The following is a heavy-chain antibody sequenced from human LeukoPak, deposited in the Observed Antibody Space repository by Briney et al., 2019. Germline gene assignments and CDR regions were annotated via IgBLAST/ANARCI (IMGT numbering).Heavy chain of an antibody. V-gene: IGHV3-53*01. J-gene: IGHJ4*02. CDR2: IYSGGST. CDR1: RFTVSSKY. D-gene: IGHD5-12*01. Sequence: GGSLRLSCAASRFTVSSKYMSWVRQAPGKGLEWVSVIYSGGSTSYADSVKGRFTISRDNSRNTLYLQMNSLRAEDTAVYYCARANEWLRYFDYWGQGTLVTISS. CDR3: ARANEWLRYFDY.